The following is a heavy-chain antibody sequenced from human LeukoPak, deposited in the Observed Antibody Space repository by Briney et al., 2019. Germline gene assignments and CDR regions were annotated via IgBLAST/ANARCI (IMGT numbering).Heavy chain of an antibody. Sequence: PSETLSLNCTVSGGSISSSSNYWGWIRQPPGKGLEWIGSIYYSGNTYYNPSFKSRLTISVDTSMNQFSLKLSSVTAADTALYYCARLDVVIVPAHPSVWGQGTMVTVSS. J-gene: IGHJ3*01. CDR3: ARLDVVIVPAHPSV. CDR1: GGSISSSSNY. D-gene: IGHD2-2*03. V-gene: IGHV4-39*01. CDR2: IYYSGNT.